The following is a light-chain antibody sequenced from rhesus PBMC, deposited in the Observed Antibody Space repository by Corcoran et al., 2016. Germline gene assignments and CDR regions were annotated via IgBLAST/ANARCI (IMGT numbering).Light chain of an antibody. V-gene: IGKV1-21*01. CDR1: QGISSW. J-gene: IGKJ1*01. CDR2: KAS. Sequence: DIQMTQSPSSLPASVGDRVTITCRASQGISSWLAWYQQKPGKAPKLLIYKASSLQSGVPSRFSGNGSGTDFTRTISSLPPVDFATYYCQQYNSAPRTFGQGTKVDIK. CDR3: QQYNSAPRT.